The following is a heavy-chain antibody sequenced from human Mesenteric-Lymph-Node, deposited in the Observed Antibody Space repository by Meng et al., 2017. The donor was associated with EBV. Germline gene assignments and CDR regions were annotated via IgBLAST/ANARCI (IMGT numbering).Heavy chain of an antibody. J-gene: IGHJ4*02. V-gene: IGHV3-11*01. D-gene: IGHD5-12*01. Sequence: QGQVGESGGGVVKPGGSLRLTCAASGFSFSDYYMSWIRQAPGKGLEWISYISSSGSTIYYTDSVEGRFTISRDAARTSLFLQMNSLRVEDTAVYYCARARWLIRDFDLWGQGTLVTVSS. CDR2: ISSSGSTI. CDR1: GFSFSDYY. CDR3: ARARWLIRDFDL.